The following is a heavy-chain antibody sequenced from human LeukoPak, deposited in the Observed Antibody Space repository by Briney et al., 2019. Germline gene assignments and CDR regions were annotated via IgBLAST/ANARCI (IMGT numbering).Heavy chain of an antibody. Sequence: GRSLRLSCAASGFTFSSYAMHWVRQAPGKGLEWVAVISYDGSNKYYADSVKGRFTISRDSSKNTLYLQMNSLRAEDTAVYYCARGSEDYGMDVWGQGTTVTVSS. J-gene: IGHJ6*02. CDR1: GFTFSSYA. CDR2: ISYDGSNK. CDR3: ARGSEDYGMDV. V-gene: IGHV3-30-3*01.